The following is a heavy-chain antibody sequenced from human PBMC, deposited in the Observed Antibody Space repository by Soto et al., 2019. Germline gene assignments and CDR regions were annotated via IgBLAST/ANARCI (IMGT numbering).Heavy chain of an antibody. D-gene: IGHD1-26*01. CDR1: GFSLSPSGVD. J-gene: IGHJ4*02. V-gene: IGHV2-5*02. CDR2: IYWDDNK. CDR3: AHRRTGEAFDY. Sequence: QITLKESGPPLVKPTQTLTLTCTFSGFSLSPSGVDVGWIRQPPGKALEWLALIYWDDNKRYSPSLKSRLTXTXXTSKNQVVLTMTNMDPVDTATYYCAHRRTGEAFDYWGQGTLVTVSS.